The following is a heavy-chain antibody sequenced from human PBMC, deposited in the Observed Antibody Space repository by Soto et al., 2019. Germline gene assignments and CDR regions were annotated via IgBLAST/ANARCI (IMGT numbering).Heavy chain of an antibody. CDR3: VSSRSAIYGDAFDV. CDR2: IYDSGST. D-gene: IGHD2-2*01. Sequence: LSLTCSVSGGSISSYFRNWIRQPPGKGLEWIGCIYDSGSTNYNPSLKSRVTILLDTSKNQFSLNLSSVTAADTAVYYCVSSRSAIYGDAFDVWGPGTMVTVSS. J-gene: IGHJ3*01. V-gene: IGHV4-59*03. CDR1: GGSISSYF.